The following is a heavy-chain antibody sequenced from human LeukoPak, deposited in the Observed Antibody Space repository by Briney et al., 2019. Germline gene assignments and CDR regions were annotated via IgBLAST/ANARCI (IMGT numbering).Heavy chain of an antibody. CDR2: IYHSGST. CDR1: GGSISSGGYS. J-gene: IGHJ4*02. CDR3: ARGDYVNYFDY. V-gene: IGHV4-30-2*01. Sequence: SSETLSLTCAVSGGSISSGGYSWSWIRQPPGKGLEWIGYIYHSGSTYYNPSLKSRVTISVDRSKNQFSLKLSSVTAADTAVYYCARGDYVNYFDYWGQGTLVTVSS. D-gene: IGHD4-17*01.